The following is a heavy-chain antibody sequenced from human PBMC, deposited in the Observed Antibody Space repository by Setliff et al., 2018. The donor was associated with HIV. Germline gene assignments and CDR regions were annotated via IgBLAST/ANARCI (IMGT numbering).Heavy chain of an antibody. CDR1: GYSVTELS. Sequence: ASVKVSCKVSGYSVTELSIHWVRQAPGKGLEWMGSFDLEDGETIYAQKFQGRVTITADKSTSTAYMELRSLRSEDTAVYYCARDQVSMVRAVRLVAWGQGSLVTVSS. D-gene: IGHD3-10*01. CDR3: ARDQVSMVRAVRLVA. CDR2: FDLEDGET. V-gene: IGHV1-24*01. J-gene: IGHJ1*01.